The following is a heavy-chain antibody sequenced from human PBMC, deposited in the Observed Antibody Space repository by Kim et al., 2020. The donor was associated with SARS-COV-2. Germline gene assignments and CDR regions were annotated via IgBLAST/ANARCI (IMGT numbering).Heavy chain of an antibody. V-gene: IGHV1-18*01. J-gene: IGHJ4*02. D-gene: IGHD1-26*01. Sequence: KTNYAHELQGRVTMTTGTSTSTAYMELRSLRSDDTAVYYCARDRVGATNYWGQGTLVTVSS. CDR2: KT. CDR3: ARDRVGATNY.